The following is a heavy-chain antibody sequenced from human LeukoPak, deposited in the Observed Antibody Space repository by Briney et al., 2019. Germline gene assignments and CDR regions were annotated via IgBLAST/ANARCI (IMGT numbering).Heavy chain of an antibody. CDR3: ASFTRRSIAVAGTGY. Sequence: PGGSLRLSCAASGFTFSSYSMNWVRQAPGKGLEWVSYISSSSSTIYYADSVKGRFTISRDNAKNSLYLQMNSLRAEDTAVYYCASFTRRSIAVAGTGYWGQGTLVTVSS. D-gene: IGHD6-19*01. CDR2: ISSSSSTI. V-gene: IGHV3-48*01. J-gene: IGHJ4*02. CDR1: GFTFSSYS.